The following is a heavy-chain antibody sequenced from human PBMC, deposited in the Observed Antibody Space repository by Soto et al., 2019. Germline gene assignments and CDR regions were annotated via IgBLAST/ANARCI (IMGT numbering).Heavy chain of an antibody. J-gene: IGHJ6*02. V-gene: IGHV3-30*18. Sequence: QVQLVESGGGVVQPGRSLRLSCAASGFTFSSYGMHWVRQAPGKGLEWVAVISYDGSNKYYADSVKGRFTISRDNSKNMLYLQMNSLRAEDTAVYYCAKDSSGWTHYGMDVWGQGTTVTVSS. CDR1: GFTFSSYG. CDR3: AKDSSGWTHYGMDV. CDR2: ISYDGSNK. D-gene: IGHD6-19*01.